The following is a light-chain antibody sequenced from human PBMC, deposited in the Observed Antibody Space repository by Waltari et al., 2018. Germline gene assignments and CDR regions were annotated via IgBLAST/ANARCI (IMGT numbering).Light chain of an antibody. V-gene: IGKV3-11*01. CDR2: DAS. CDR3: QQRSNWPT. J-gene: IGKJ4*01. Sequence: EIVLTQSPATLSLSPGERATLSCRASQSVSSYLAWYQQKPGQAPRLLIYDASNRATGIPARFSGSGSGTDFTLTISRLDPEDVAVYYCQQRSNWPTFGGGTKVEIK. CDR1: QSVSSY.